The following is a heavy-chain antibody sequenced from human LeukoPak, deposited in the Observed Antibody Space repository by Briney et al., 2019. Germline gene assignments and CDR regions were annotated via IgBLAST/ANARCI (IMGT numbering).Heavy chain of an antibody. CDR3: ASQSTYYDFWSGYSIEGTFDY. Sequence: SETLSLTCTVSGGSISSYYWSWIRQPPGKGLEWIGYIYYSGSTNYNPSLKSRVTISVDTSKNQFSLKLSSVTAADTAVYYCASQSTYYDFWSGYSIEGTFDYWGQGTLVTVSS. CDR2: IYYSGST. D-gene: IGHD3-3*01. CDR1: GGSISSYY. V-gene: IGHV4-59*01. J-gene: IGHJ4*02.